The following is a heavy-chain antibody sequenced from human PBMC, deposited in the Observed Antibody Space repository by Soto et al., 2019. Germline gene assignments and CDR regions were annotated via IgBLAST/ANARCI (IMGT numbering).Heavy chain of an antibody. CDR2: VSSSGYNT. CDR3: ARGAPAVGTDWFDA. V-gene: IGHV3-23*01. D-gene: IGHD6-13*01. J-gene: IGHJ5*02. CDR1: GFTFSSYA. Sequence: TASGFTFSSYAMTWVRQAPGKGLEWVSGVSSSGYNTYYADHEKGRFTISRDNSKNMAYLQMNRLRDGDTALYYCARGAPAVGTDWFDAWGQGTLVTVSS.